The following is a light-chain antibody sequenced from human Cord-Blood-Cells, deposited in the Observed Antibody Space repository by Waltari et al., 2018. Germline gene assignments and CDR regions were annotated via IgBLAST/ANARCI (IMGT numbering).Light chain of an antibody. V-gene: IGLV2-14*01. CDR2: YVS. J-gene: IGLJ1*01. Sequence: QAALAQPASVSGSPGQSSTISCTCTSSYVGGYNYVSWYQQHPGKAPKPMIYYVSKRPPGVSNRFSGSKSGNTASLTISGLQAADEADSYCSSYTRSSTFYVFGTGTKVTVL. CDR1: SSYVGGYNY. CDR3: SSYTRSSTFYV.